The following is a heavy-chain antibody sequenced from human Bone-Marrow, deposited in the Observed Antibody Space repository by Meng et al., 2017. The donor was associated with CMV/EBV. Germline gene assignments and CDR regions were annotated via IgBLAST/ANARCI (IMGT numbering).Heavy chain of an antibody. V-gene: IGHV1-46*01. J-gene: IGHJ6*02. CDR1: GYTFTSYG. Sequence: ASVKVSCKASGYTFTSYGISWVRQAPGQGLEWMGIINPSGGSTSYAQKFQGRVTMTRDTSTSTVYMELSSPRSEDTAVYYCTKGGEDGSGSYRHYHYYYGMDVWGQGTTVTVSS. CDR2: INPSGGST. D-gene: IGHD3-10*01. CDR3: TKGGEDGSGSYRHYHYYYGMDV.